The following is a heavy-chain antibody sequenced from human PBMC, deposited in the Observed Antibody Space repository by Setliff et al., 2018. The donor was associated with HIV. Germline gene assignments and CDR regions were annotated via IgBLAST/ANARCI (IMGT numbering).Heavy chain of an antibody. D-gene: IGHD3-10*01. J-gene: IGHJ4*02. CDR3: ATHYGSGSYYNY. CDR1: GASVTSSSYY. Sequence: SETLSLTCSVSGASVTSSSYYWGWIRQPPGMGLEWIGSIYYGGNTYSNPSLRSRLSISLDTSKNQFSLELYSVTAADTAVYYCATHYGSGSYYNYWGQGMLVTVSS. V-gene: IGHV4-39*01. CDR2: IYYGGNT.